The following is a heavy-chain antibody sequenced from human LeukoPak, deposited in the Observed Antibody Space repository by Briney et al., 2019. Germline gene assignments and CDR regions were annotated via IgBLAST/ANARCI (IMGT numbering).Heavy chain of an antibody. CDR2: ISYDGGNK. D-gene: IGHD5-12*01. Sequence: PGRSLRLSCAASGFTFSSYAMHWVRQAPGKGLEWVAVISYDGGNKYYADSVKGRFTISRDNSKNTLYLQMNSLRAEDTAVYYCARDRGGYDEDDYFDYWGQGTLVTVSS. J-gene: IGHJ4*02. CDR3: ARDRGGYDEDDYFDY. V-gene: IGHV3-30*04. CDR1: GFTFSSYA.